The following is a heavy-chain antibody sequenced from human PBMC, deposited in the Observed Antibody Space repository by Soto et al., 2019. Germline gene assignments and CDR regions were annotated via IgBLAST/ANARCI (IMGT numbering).Heavy chain of an antibody. D-gene: IGHD3-22*01. CDR2: IYYSGST. CDR1: GGSISSGGYY. CDR3: ARVTYYYDSSGYYQN. J-gene: IGHJ4*02. Sequence: SETLSLTCTVSGGSISSGGYYWSWIHQHPGKGLEWIGYIYYSGSTYYNPSLKSRVTISVDTSKNQFSLKLSSVTAADTAVYYCARVTYYYDSSGYYQNWGQGTLVTVSS. V-gene: IGHV4-31*03.